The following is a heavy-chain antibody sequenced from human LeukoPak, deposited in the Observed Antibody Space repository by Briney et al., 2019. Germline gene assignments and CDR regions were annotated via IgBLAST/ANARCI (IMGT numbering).Heavy chain of an antibody. CDR2: IYSSGST. V-gene: IGHV4-61*02. D-gene: IGHD2-2*01. J-gene: IGHJ4*02. CDR1: GGSITSAGYS. Sequence: PSETLSLTCTVSGGSITSAGYSWGWIRQPAGKGLEWIGRIYSSGSTNSNPSLKSRVTISVDTSKNQFPLKLSPVTAADTAVYYCARGYCTSPRCSENRYYFDSWGQGTLVTVSS. CDR3: ARGYCTSPRCSENRYYFDS.